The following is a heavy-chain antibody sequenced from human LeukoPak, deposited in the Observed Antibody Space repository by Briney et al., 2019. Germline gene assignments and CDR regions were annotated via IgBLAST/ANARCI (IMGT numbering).Heavy chain of an antibody. J-gene: IGHJ4*02. D-gene: IGHD6-13*01. CDR1: GFTFSSYG. V-gene: IGHV3-23*01. Sequence: GGSLRLSCAASGFTFSSYGMSWVRQAPGKGLEWVSAISGSGGSTYYADSVKGRFTISRDNSKNTLYLQMNSLRAEDTALYYCARERVAASFDYWGQGTLVTVSS. CDR2: ISGSGGST. CDR3: ARERVAASFDY.